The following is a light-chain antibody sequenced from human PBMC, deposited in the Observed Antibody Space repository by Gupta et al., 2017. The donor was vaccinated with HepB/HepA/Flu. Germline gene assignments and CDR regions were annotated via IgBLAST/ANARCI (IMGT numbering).Light chain of an antibody. CDR1: SSDVGNYNL. Sequence: QPALTQPASVSGSPGQSTTISCTGTSSDVGNYNLVSWYQQHPGKAPKLMIYEVNKRPSGVSNRFSGSKSGNTASLTISGLQTEDEADYYCCSYAGVTTLVFGGGTKVTVL. J-gene: IGLJ2*01. CDR2: EVN. V-gene: IGLV2-23*02. CDR3: CSYAGVTTLV.